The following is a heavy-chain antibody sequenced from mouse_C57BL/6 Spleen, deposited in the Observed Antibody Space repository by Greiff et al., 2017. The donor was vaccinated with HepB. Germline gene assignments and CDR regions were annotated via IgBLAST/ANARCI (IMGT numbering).Heavy chain of an antibody. V-gene: IGHV1-4*01. CDR3: ARKDYDYDGYFDV. CDR2: INPSSGYT. Sequence: VQLQQSGAELARPGASVKMSCKASGFTFTRYTMPWVKQRPGQGLEWIGYINPSSGYTKYNQKFKDKATLTADKSSSTAYMQLSSLTSEDSAVYYCARKDYDYDGYFDVWGTGTTVTVSS. J-gene: IGHJ1*03. D-gene: IGHD2-4*01. CDR1: GFTFTRYT.